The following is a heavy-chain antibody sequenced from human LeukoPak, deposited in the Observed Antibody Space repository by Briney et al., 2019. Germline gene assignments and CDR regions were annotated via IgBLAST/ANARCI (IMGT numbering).Heavy chain of an antibody. CDR2: ISGSGDNT. V-gene: IGHV3-23*01. J-gene: IGHJ4*02. CDR3: AKGSYYDSSGSFYFDY. Sequence: GGSLRLSCAASGFTFTNYAMSWVRQAPGKGLEWVSGISGSGDNTYYADSVKGRFTISRDNSKNTLYAQVNSLGTEDTAAYYCAKGSYYDSSGSFYFDYWGQGTLVTVSS. CDR1: GFTFTNYA. D-gene: IGHD3-22*01.